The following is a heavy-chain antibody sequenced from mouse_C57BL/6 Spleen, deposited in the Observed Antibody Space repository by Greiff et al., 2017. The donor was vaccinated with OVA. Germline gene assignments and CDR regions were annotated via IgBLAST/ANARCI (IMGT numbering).Heavy chain of an antibody. V-gene: IGHV3-1*01. CDR1: GYSITSGYD. D-gene: IGHD4-1*01. CDR2: ISYSGST. CDR3: ARGELTGRDY. J-gene: IGHJ2*01. Sequence: EVKLMESGPGMVKPSQSLSLTCTVTGYSITSGYDWHWLRHFPGNKLEWMGYISYSGSTNYNPSLKSRISITHDTSKNHFFLKLNSVTTEDTATYYCARGELTGRDYWGQGTTLTVSS.